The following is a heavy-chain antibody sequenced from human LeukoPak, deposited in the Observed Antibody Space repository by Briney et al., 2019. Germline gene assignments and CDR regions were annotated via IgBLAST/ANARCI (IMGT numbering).Heavy chain of an antibody. CDR1: GFTFSSYG. CDR3: ATIVCYYCDS. D-gene: IGHD2-8*01. CDR2: IWYDGSNK. Sequence: PGGSLTLSCAASGFTFSSYGMHWVRQAPGKGLEWVADIWYDGSNKYYADSVKGRFTISRDNSKNTLYLQMNSLRAEDTAVYYCATIVCYYCDSWGERTLVTVSS. J-gene: IGHJ4*02. V-gene: IGHV3-33*01.